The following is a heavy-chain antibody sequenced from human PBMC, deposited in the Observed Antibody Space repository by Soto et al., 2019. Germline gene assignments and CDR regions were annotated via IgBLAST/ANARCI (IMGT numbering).Heavy chain of an antibody. Sequence: QVQLVQSGGDVKTPGASVKVSCTSSRYTFTSHGIAWVRQAPGQGLEWMGWISTFNGKTDYAQKFQGRLTMTADTLTSTVHMELRSLRSDDTAVYYCARLLTEGATFREDAFDLWGQGTKVTVSS. J-gene: IGHJ3*01. CDR3: ARLLTEGATFREDAFDL. D-gene: IGHD1-26*01. CDR2: ISTFNGKT. CDR1: RYTFTSHG. V-gene: IGHV1-18*01.